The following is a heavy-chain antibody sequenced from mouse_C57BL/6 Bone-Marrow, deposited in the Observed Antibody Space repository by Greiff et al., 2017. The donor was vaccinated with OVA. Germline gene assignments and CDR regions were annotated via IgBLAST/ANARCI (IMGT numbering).Heavy chain of an antibody. CDR2: IDPEDGET. CDR1: GFNIKDYY. J-gene: IGHJ1*03. CDR3: ASPDYYGSSYLYFDV. Sequence: EVKLMESGAELVKPGASVKLSCTASGFNIKDYYMHWVKQRTEQGLEWIGRIDPEDGETKYAPKFQGKATITADTSSNTAYLQLSSLTSEDTAVYYCASPDYYGSSYLYFDVWGTGTTVTVSS. V-gene: IGHV14-2*01. D-gene: IGHD1-1*01.